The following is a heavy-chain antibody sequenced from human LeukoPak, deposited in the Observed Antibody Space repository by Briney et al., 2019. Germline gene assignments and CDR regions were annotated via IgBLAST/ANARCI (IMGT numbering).Heavy chain of an antibody. CDR2: IIPIFGTA. V-gene: IGHV1-69*13. J-gene: IGHJ4*02. D-gene: IGHD1-26*01. CDR1: GGTFSSYA. Sequence: SVKVSCKASGGTFSSYAISWVRQAPGRGLEWMGGIIPIFGTANYAQKFQGRVTITADESTSTAYMELSSLRSEDTAVYYCARGKGSGSSRPTPFDYWGQGTLVTVSS. CDR3: ARGKGSGSSRPTPFDY.